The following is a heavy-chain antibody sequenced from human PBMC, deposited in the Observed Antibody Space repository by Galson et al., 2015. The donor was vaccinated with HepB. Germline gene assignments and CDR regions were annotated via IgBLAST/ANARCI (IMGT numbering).Heavy chain of an antibody. CDR2: ISSSSSTI. J-gene: IGHJ4*02. D-gene: IGHD6-19*01. V-gene: IGHV3-48*04. CDR1: GFTFSSYS. Sequence: SLRLSCAASGFTFSSYSMNWVRQAPGKGLEWVSYISSSSSTIYYADSVKGRFTISRDNAKNSLYLQMNSLRAEDTAVYYCARGRIAVAGTGVFDYWGQGTLVTVSS. CDR3: ARGRIAVAGTGVFDY.